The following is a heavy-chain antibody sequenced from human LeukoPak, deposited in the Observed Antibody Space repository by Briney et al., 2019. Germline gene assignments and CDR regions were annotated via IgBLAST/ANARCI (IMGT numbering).Heavy chain of an antibody. D-gene: IGHD4-17*01. CDR3: ATMTTVTMDDAFDM. CDR2: IWYDGSKK. CDR1: GFTFSSYG. Sequence: GGSLRLSCAASGFTFSSYGMHWVCQAPGKGLEWVALIWYDGSKKDYADSVKGRFTISRDNSKNTLNLQMNRLRAEDTAVYYCATMTTVTMDDAFDMWGQGTMVTVSS. V-gene: IGHV3-33*08. J-gene: IGHJ3*02.